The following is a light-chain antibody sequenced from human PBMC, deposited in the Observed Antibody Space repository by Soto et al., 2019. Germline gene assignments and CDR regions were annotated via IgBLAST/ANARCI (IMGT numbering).Light chain of an antibody. CDR2: GAS. V-gene: IGKV3-15*01. CDR3: QQYNNWPPIT. J-gene: IGKJ1*01. CDR1: QSVSSS. Sequence: ERVMTQSPATLSVSPWERATLSCRASQSVSSSLAWYQQKPGQAPRLLIYGASTRATGIPARFSGSGSGTEFTLTISSLQSEDFAVYYCQQYNNWPPITFGQGTKVDIK.